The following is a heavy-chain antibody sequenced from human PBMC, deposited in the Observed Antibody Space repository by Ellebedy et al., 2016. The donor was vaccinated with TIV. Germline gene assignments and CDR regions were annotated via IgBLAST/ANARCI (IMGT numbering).Heavy chain of an antibody. CDR2: IYSGGST. CDR3: AKDRGVVFWHDAFDI. V-gene: IGHV3-53*05. D-gene: IGHD3-9*01. Sequence: GESLKISXAASGFTVSSNYMSWVRQAPGKGLEWVSVIYSGGSTYYADSVKGRFTISRDNSKNTLYLQMNSLRAEDTAVYYCAKDRGVVFWHDAFDIWGQGTMVTVSS. J-gene: IGHJ3*02. CDR1: GFTVSSNY.